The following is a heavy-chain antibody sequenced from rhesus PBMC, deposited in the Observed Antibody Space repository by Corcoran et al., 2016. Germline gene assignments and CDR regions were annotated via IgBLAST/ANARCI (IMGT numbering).Heavy chain of an antibody. J-gene: IGHJ5-2*02. CDR1: VGSISSNY. CDR2: IRSGGST. D-gene: IGHD3-3*01. V-gene: IGHV4-160*01. CDR3: ATKTGYYELNSLDV. Sequence: QVQLQQWGEGLVKPSETLSLTCAVYVGSISSNYWNWLRQPPGTGLEWIGRIRSGGSTNYNPSLKSRVTISIDTSKNQFSLKLSSVTAADTAVYYCATKTGYYELNSLDVWGRGVLVTVSS.